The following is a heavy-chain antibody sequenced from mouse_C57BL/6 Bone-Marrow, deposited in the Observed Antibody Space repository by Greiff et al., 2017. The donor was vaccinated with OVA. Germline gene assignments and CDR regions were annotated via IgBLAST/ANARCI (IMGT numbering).Heavy chain of an antibody. D-gene: IGHD2-2*01. Sequence: QVQLQQPGAELVKPGASVKMSCKASGYTFTSYWITWVKQRPGQGLEWIGDIYPGSGSTNYNEKFKSKATLTVDTSSSTAYMQLSSLTSEDSAVYYCARKGDGYDYYAMDYWGKGTSVTVSS. CDR2: IYPGSGST. V-gene: IGHV1-55*01. J-gene: IGHJ4*01. CDR3: ARKGDGYDYYAMDY. CDR1: GYTFTSYW.